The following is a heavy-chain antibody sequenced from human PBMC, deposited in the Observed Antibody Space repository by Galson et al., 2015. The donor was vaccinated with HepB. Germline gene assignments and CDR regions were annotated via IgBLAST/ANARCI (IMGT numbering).Heavy chain of an antibody. J-gene: IGHJ4*02. V-gene: IGHV4-4*01. CDR3: ARMSINTPRSFDY. Sequence: TLSLTCAVSGGSISSSNWWSWVRQPPGKGLEWIGEISHSGSTNYNPSLKSRVTISLDKSKNQFSLRLSSLTAADTAVYSCARMSINTPRSFDYWGQGTLVTVSS. D-gene: IGHD5-24*01. CDR1: GGSISSSNW. CDR2: ISHSGST.